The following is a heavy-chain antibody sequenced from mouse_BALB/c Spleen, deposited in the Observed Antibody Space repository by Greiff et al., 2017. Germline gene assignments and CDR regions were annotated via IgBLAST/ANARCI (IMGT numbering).Heavy chain of an antibody. V-gene: IGHV1-4*02. Sequence: VQLQQSAAELVRPGASVKMSCKASGYTFTSYTMHWVNQRPGQGLEWIGYINTSSGYTEYNQKFKDKSTLTADKSSSTAYMQLSSLTSEDSAVYFCARDGNYGNFDYWGQGTTLTVSS. D-gene: IGHD2-1*01. CDR3: ARDGNYGNFDY. CDR1: GYTFTSYT. CDR2: INTSSGYT. J-gene: IGHJ2*01.